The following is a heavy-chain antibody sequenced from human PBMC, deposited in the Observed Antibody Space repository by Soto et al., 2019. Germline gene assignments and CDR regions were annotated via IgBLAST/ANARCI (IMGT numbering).Heavy chain of an antibody. Sequence: QVQLQQWGAGLLKPSETLSLTGAVYGGSFSGYYWSWILQPPGKGLEWIGEINHSGSTNYNPSLKSRVTISVDTSKNQFYLKLSSVTAADTAVYYCARRGYSGYDSWGQGTLVTVSS. CDR1: GGSFSGYY. J-gene: IGHJ5*02. D-gene: IGHD5-12*01. CDR3: ARRGYSGYDS. CDR2: INHSGST. V-gene: IGHV4-34*01.